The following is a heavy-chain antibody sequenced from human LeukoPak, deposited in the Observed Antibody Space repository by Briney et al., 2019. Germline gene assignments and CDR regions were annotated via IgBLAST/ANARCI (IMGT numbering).Heavy chain of an antibody. CDR2: ISGDGGST. V-gene: IGHV3-43*02. J-gene: IGHJ3*02. CDR3: AKDGDYGDYDLSEAFDI. D-gene: IGHD4-17*01. CDR1: GFTFDDYA. Sequence: GGSLRLSCAASGFTFDDYAMHWVRQAPGKGLEWVSLISGDGGSTYYADSVKGRFTISRDNSKNTLYLQMNSLRAEDTAVYYCAKDGDYGDYDLSEAFDIWGQGTMVTVSS.